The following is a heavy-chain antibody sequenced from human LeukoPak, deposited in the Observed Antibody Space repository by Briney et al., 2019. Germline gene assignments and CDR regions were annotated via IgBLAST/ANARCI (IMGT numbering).Heavy chain of an antibody. D-gene: IGHD6-19*01. CDR2: ISGSGGGT. CDR1: EFTITTYA. V-gene: IGHV3-23*01. CDR3: ARDRVAVAGPLDAFDL. J-gene: IGHJ3*01. Sequence: GGSLRLSCAASEFTITTYAMSWLRQAPGKGLEWVSAISGSGGGTYYAGSVKGRFTISRDNSKNTLYLQMDSLRAEDTALYYCARDRVAVAGPLDAFDLCGQDTRVPVSS.